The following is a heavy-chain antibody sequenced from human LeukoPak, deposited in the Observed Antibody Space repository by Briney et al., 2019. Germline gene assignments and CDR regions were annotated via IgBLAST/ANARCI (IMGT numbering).Heavy chain of an antibody. CDR3: AREAYCGGDCYFGLDY. D-gene: IGHD2-21*01. V-gene: IGHV1-46*03. CDR1: GYTFTSYY. CDR2: INPSGGST. Sequence: ASVKVSCKASGYTFTSYYMHWVRQAPGQGLEWMGIINPSGGSTSYAQKFQGRATMTRDTSTSTVYMELSSLRSEDTAVYYCAREAYCGGDCYFGLDYWGQGTLVTVSS. J-gene: IGHJ4*02.